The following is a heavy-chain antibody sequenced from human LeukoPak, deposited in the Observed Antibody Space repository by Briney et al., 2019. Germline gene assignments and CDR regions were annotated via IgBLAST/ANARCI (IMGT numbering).Heavy chain of an antibody. CDR3: ASLLYSGYFPVY. CDR1: GFTVSSNY. J-gene: IGHJ4*02. D-gene: IGHD5-12*01. Sequence: QTGGSLRLSCAASGFTVSSNYMSWVRQAPGKGLEWVSVIYSSGSTHYADSVKGRFTISRDNSKNTLYLQMNSLRAEDTAVYFCASLLYSGYFPVYWGQGTLVTVSA. CDR2: IYSSGST. V-gene: IGHV3-53*01.